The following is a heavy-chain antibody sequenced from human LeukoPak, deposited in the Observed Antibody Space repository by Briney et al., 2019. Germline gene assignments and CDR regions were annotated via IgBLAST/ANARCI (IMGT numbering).Heavy chain of an antibody. V-gene: IGHV3-74*01. D-gene: IGHD2-2*01. Sequence: GSLRLSCAASGFTFSNYWMYWVRQAPGKGLVWVSRINSDGTSTTYADSVKGRFTISRDNAKNTLYLQMNSLRAEDTAVYYCVRVYQGDYWGQGTLVTVSS. CDR3: VRVYQGDY. J-gene: IGHJ4*02. CDR2: INSDGTST. CDR1: GFTFSNYW.